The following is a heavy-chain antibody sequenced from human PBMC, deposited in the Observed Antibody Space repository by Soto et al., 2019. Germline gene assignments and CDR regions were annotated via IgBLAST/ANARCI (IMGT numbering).Heavy chain of an antibody. D-gene: IGHD1-26*01. CDR1: GFTFSSYG. J-gene: IGHJ4*02. CDR3: AKGWVSFDY. Sequence: GGSLRLSCAASGFTFSSYGMHWVRQAPGKGLEWVAVISYDGSNKYYADSVKGRFTISRDNSKNTLYLQMNSLRAEDTAVYYCAKGWVSFDYWRQRTLVPVSS. V-gene: IGHV3-30*18. CDR2: ISYDGSNK.